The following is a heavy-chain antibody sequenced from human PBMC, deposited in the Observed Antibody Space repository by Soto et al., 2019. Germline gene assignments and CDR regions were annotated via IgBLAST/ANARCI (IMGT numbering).Heavy chain of an antibody. CDR2: INAGNGNT. D-gene: IGHD3-10*01. CDR1: GYTFTSYA. CDR3: AREGGITMVRGEYFQH. J-gene: IGHJ1*01. Sequence: QVQLVQSGAEVKKPGASVKVSCKASGYTFTSYAMHWVRQAPGQRLEWMGWINAGNGNTKYSQKFQGRVTITRDTSASTAYMELSSLRSEDTDVYYCAREGGITMVRGEYFQHWGQGTLVTVSS. V-gene: IGHV1-3*01.